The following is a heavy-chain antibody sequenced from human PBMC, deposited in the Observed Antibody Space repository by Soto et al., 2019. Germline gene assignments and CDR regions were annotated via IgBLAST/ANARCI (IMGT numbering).Heavy chain of an antibody. CDR2: ISHSGTT. CDR3: ARAWSGMGV. V-gene: IGHV4-4*02. Sequence: SETLSLTCAVSGVSISTSNWWNWVRQPPGKGLEWIGEISHSGTTNYNPSLKSRVTISLDKSKNQFSLKLSSVTAADTAVYYCARAWSGMGVWGQGTTVTVSS. J-gene: IGHJ6*02. D-gene: IGHD3-3*01. CDR1: GVSISTSNW.